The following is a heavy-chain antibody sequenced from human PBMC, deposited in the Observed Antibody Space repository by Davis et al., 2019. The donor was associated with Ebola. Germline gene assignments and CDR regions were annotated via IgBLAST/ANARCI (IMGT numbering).Heavy chain of an antibody. CDR3: ARDKDIVGAAGSYFDS. D-gene: IGHD6-13*01. CDR2: VSWNGGGI. CDR1: GFIFEDHA. J-gene: IGHJ4*02. V-gene: IGHV3-9*01. Sequence: PGGSLRLSCAASGFIFEDHAMHWVRHAPGRGLEWVSSVSWNGGGIGYADSVKGRFTISRDNAKNSLYLQMNSLRAEDTAVYYCARDKDIVGAAGSYFDSWGQGNLVTVSS.